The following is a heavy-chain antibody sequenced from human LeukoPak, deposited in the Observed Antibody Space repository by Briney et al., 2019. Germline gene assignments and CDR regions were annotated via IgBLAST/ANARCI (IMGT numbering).Heavy chain of an antibody. Sequence: ASVKVSCKASDYTFTSYAISWVRQAPGQGLEWMGWINSYNGNTNYAQKLKGRVILTTDTSTSTAYMELRSLRSDDTAVYYCARDPYCSGGSSCYLDYWGQGTLVTVSS. J-gene: IGHJ4*02. CDR2: INSYNGNT. D-gene: IGHD2-15*01. CDR3: ARDPYCSGGSSCYLDY. CDR1: DYTFTSYA. V-gene: IGHV1-18*01.